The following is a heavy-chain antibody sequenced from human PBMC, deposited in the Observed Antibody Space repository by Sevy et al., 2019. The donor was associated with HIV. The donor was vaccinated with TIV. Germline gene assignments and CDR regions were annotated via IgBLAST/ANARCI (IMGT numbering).Heavy chain of an antibody. D-gene: IGHD3-16*01. V-gene: IGHV4-61*08. CDR1: GGSVNSGDYY. J-gene: IGHJ3*02. Sequence: SETLSLTCTVSGGSVNSGDYYWSWIRQPPGKGLEWLGYIYYSGSSNYNPSLKSRVTISLDTSKNQFSLKMGSVTTADTAVYYCARDDPVMNAFDIWGQGTMVTVSS. CDR3: ARDDPVMNAFDI. CDR2: IYYSGSS.